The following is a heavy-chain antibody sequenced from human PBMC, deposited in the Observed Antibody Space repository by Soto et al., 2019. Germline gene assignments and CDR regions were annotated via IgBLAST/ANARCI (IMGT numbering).Heavy chain of an antibody. J-gene: IGHJ6*03. CDR2: INRSGST. Sequence: SETLSLTCAVYGGSFSDYFWSWIRQPPGKGLEWMGEINRSGSTNYNPSLKSRVTISIDTPKNQFSLKLSSVAAADTALYYCARRFTVYYYMDVWGKGTTVTVSS. CDR3: ARRFTVYYYMDV. D-gene: IGHD3-3*01. CDR1: GGSFSDYF. V-gene: IGHV4-34*01.